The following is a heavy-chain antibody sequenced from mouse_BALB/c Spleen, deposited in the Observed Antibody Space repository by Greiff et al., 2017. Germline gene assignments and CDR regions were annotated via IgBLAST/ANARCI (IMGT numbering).Heavy chain of an antibody. CDR3: ARRRGYDGGWYFDV. J-gene: IGHJ1*01. V-gene: IGHV5-12-1*01. CDR2: ISSGGGST. D-gene: IGHD2-2*01. Sequence: VESGGGLVKPGGSPKLSCAASGFAFSSYDMSWVRQTPEKRLEWVAYISSGGGSTYYPDTVKGRFTISRDNAKNTLYLQMSSLKSEDTAMYYCARRRGYDGGWYFDVWGAGTTVTVSS. CDR1: GFAFSSYD.